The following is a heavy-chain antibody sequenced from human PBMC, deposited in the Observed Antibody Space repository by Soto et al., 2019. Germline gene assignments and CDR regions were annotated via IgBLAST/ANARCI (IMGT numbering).Heavy chain of an antibody. V-gene: IGHV4-30-2*01. CDR3: AREVVVVVAATRYYYGTDV. D-gene: IGHD2-15*01. Sequence: SETLSLTCAVSGGSISSGGYSWSWIRQPPGKGLEWIGYIYHSGSTYYNPSLKSRVTISVDRSKNQFSLKLSSVTAADTAVYYCAREVVVVVAATRYYYGTDVWGQGTTVTVSS. CDR2: IYHSGST. J-gene: IGHJ6*02. CDR1: GGSISSGGYS.